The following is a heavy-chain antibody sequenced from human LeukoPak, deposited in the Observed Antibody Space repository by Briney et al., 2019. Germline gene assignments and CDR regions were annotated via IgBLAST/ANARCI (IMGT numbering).Heavy chain of an antibody. CDR1: GYSFTSYW. J-gene: IGHJ4*02. D-gene: IGHD3-22*01. V-gene: IGHV5-51*01. CDR3: ARQALNYYDSSGYGGPIDY. CDR2: IYPGDSDT. Sequence: GESLKISCKGSGYSFTSYWIGWVRQMPGKGLEWMGIIYPGDSDTRYSPSFQGQVTISADKSISTAYLQWSSLKASDTAMYYCARQALNYYDSSGYGGPIDYWGQGTLVTVSS.